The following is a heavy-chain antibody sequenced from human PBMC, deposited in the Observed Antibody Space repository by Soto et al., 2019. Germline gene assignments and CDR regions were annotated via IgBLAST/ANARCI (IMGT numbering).Heavy chain of an antibody. V-gene: IGHV4-30-4*01. CDR2: IYYSGST. Sequence: QVQLQESGPGLVKPSQTLSLTGTVSGGSISSGDYYWSWIRQPPGKGLEWIGYIYYSGSTYYNPSLKSRVTISVDPSKNQVSLKLSSVTAADTAVYYCASTVTMAYNWFDPWGQGTLVTVSS. D-gene: IGHD4-4*01. CDR1: GGSISSGDYY. CDR3: ASTVTMAYNWFDP. J-gene: IGHJ5*02.